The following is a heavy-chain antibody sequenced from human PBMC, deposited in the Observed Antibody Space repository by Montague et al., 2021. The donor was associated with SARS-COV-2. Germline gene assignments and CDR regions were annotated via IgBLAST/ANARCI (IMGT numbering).Heavy chain of an antibody. CDR2: IYYTGGT. J-gene: IGHJ4*02. D-gene: IGHD2-2*01. CDR3: ARIPVGSKYYFDF. V-gene: IGHV4-59*12. Sequence: SETLSLTCSVSGGSISGYCWSWTRQSPGKGLEWVGYIYYTGGTNYNPSLESRVTISLDTSKNQFSLHLNSVTPEDTAVYYCARIPVGSKYYFDFWGQGTLVTVSS. CDR1: GGSISGYC.